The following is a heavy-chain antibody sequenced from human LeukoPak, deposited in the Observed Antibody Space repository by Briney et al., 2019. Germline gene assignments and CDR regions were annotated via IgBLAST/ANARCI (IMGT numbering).Heavy chain of an antibody. CDR1: GGSFSGYY. V-gene: IGHV4-34*01. CDR3: ARDGSPYCSGGSCYSIDF. J-gene: IGHJ4*02. CDR2: INHSGST. Sequence: SETLSLTCAVYGGSFSGYYWSWIRQPPGKGLEWIGEINHSGSTNYNPSLKGRVTISVDTSKNQFSLKLSSVTAADTAVYYCARDGSPYCSGGSCYSIDFWGQGTLVTVSS. D-gene: IGHD2-15*01.